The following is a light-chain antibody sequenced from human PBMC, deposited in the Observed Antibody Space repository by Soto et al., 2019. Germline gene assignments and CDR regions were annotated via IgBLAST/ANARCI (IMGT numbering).Light chain of an antibody. CDR1: QSVSTSY. V-gene: IGKV3-20*01. CDR2: GAS. CDR3: QLYGSSPLT. J-gene: IGKJ4*01. Sequence: EIVLTQSPGTLSLSPGERATLSCRASQSVSTSYLAWYQQKRGQAPRLLIYGASSRATGIPDRFSGSGSGPDFILTFSRLEPEDFAIYYCQLYGSSPLTFGGGTKVDIK.